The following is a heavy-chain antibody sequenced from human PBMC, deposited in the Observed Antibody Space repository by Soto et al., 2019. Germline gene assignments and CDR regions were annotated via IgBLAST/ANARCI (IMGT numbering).Heavy chain of an antibody. V-gene: IGHV3-7*01. D-gene: IGHD1-1*01. CDR1: GLSFKISG. CDR3: ARNLQNAFDI. Sequence: PGGSLKLSCAASGLSFKISGMAGSRQAPGKGLEWVANIKQDGSEKYYVDSVKGGFTISRDNAKNSLYLQMNSLRAEDTAVYYCARNLQNAFDIWGQGTMVTVSS. CDR2: IKQDGSEK. J-gene: IGHJ3*02.